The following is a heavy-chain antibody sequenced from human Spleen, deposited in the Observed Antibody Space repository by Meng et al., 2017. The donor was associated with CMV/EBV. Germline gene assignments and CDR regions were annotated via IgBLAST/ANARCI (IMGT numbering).Heavy chain of an antibody. D-gene: IGHD3-22*01. J-gene: IGHJ2*01. CDR2: INQSGST. CDR3: ARVYDSSGYYPLYWYFDL. CDR1: GGSFSASY. V-gene: IGHV4-34*01. Sequence: LPQEGPVLLTPSQTLFLSCAVYGGSFSASYGSGIRQPPGKGLEWIGEINQSGSTNYNPSLKSRVTISVDTSKNQFSLKLSSVTAADTAVYYCARVYDSSGYYPLYWYFDLWGRGTLVTVSS.